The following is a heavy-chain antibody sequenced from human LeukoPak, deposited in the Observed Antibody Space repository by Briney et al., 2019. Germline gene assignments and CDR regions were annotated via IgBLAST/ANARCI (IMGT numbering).Heavy chain of an antibody. CDR3: ANMNIVVVPAATPNY. Sequence: GGSLRLSYAASGFTFSSYGMHWVRQAPGKGLEWVAFIRYDGSNKYYADSVKGRFTISRDNSKNTLYLQMNSLRAEDTAVYYCANMNIVVVPAATPNYWGQGTLVTVSS. J-gene: IGHJ4*02. V-gene: IGHV3-30*02. CDR1: GFTFSSYG. CDR2: IRYDGSNK. D-gene: IGHD2-2*01.